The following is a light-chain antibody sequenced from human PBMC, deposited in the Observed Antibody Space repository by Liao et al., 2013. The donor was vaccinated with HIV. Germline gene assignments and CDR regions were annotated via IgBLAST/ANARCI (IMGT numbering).Light chain of an antibody. CDR3: QVWDGSTNQGV. J-gene: IGLJ3*02. CDR2: YDS. Sequence: SYVLTQPPSVSVAPGKTATITCGGNNIGSKSVHWYQQKPGQAPVLVIYYDSDRPSGIPERFSGSNSGNTATLTISRVEAGDEADYYCQVWDGSTNQGVFGGGTKVTVL. CDR1: NIGSKS. V-gene: IGLV3-21*04.